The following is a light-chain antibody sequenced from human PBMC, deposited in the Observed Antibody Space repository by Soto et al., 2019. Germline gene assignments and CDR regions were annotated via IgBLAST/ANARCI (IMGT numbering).Light chain of an antibody. CDR3: QQSYRTPIT. V-gene: IGKV3-20*01. J-gene: IGKJ5*01. CDR1: ESVTDKQ. CDR2: AIS. Sequence: EIVLTQSPGTLSLSPGERATLSCRSSESVTDKQLAWYQQKPGQAPRLLIYAISSRATGIPDGFSGSGSGTDFTLTISSLQPEDVATYFCQQSYRTPITFGQGTRLEIK.